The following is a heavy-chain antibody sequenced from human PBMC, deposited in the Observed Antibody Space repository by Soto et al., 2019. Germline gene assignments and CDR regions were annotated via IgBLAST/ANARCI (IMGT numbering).Heavy chain of an antibody. D-gene: IGHD6-19*01. CDR3: ARVEQWLYIAKY. J-gene: IGHJ4*02. CDR1: GFTFSSFA. Sequence: SLRLSFAAPGFTFSSFAMHWVRQAPGKGLEWVALISDDGSNKYYADSVKGRFAISRDNSKNTLYLQMNSLRGEDTAVYSCARVEQWLYIAKYWGQGTLVTVSS. V-gene: IGHV3-30*09. CDR2: ISDDGSNK.